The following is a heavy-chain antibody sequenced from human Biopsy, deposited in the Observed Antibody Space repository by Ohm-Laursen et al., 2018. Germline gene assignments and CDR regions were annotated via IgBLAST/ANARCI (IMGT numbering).Heavy chain of an antibody. V-gene: IGHV4-39*01. J-gene: IGHJ5*02. Sequence: TLPLTCSVSGDSISASTTSYWAWLRQPPGKGLEWIGSIYNSETTFYNPSLKSRVAISVDTSTNQFSLKVSSVTAADTALYYCAGHPTGFWFDPWGHGTLVTVSS. CDR2: IYNSETT. CDR3: AGHPTGFWFDP. CDR1: GDSISASTTSY.